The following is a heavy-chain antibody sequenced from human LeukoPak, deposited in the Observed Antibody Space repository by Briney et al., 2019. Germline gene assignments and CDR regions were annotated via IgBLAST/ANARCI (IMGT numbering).Heavy chain of an antibody. V-gene: IGHV4-4*02. CDR1: GGSISNSNW. CDR2: IYHSGST. J-gene: IGHJ4*02. D-gene: IGHD2-15*01. Sequence: PSETLSLTCAVSGGSISNSNWWSWVRQPPGKGLEWIGEIYHSGSTNYNPSLKSRVTISVDKSKNQFSLKLSSVTAADTAVYYCARADEVVAAFDYWGQGTLVTVSS. CDR3: ARADEVVAAFDY.